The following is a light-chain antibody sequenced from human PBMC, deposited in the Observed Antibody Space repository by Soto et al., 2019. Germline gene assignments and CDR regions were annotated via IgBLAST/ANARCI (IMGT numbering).Light chain of an antibody. V-gene: IGKV3-15*01. J-gene: IGKJ2*01. CDR2: GAS. Sequence: EIVMTQSPATLSVSPGERATLSCRASQSVSSNLAWYQQKPGQAPRRLIYGASTRATGIPARFSGSGSGTEFTLTISSLQSEEFAVYYCQQYNNWPPYTFGQGTKLEIK. CDR3: QQYNNWPPYT. CDR1: QSVSSN.